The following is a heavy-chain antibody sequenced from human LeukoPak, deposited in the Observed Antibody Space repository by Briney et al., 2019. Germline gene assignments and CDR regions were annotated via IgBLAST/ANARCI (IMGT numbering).Heavy chain of an antibody. D-gene: IGHD5-18*01. J-gene: IGHJ4*02. CDR2: ISSSSSYI. CDR1: GVTFSSYS. V-gene: IGHV3-21*01. Sequence: NPGGSLRLSCAASGVTFSSYSMNWVRQAPGKGLEWVSSISSSSSYIYYADSVKGRFTISRDNAKNSLYLQMNGLRAEDTAVYYGASDSLWVDTAMVTFDYWGQGTLVTVSS. CDR3: ASDSLWVDTAMVTFDY.